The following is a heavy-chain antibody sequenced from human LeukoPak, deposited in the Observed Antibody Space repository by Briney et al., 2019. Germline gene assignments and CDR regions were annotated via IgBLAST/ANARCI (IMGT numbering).Heavy chain of an antibody. CDR2: IHRGGNT. D-gene: IGHD3-10*01. Sequence: GGSLRLSCAASGFTASGNYMNWVRQAPGKGLEWLSVIHRGGNTYYADSVKGRFTISRDRSKNTVFLQMDSLRAEDTAVYYCARDPGYGLGVDYGDYWGQGTLVTVSS. V-gene: IGHV3-66*01. J-gene: IGHJ4*02. CDR3: ARDPGYGLGVDYGDY. CDR1: GFTASGNY.